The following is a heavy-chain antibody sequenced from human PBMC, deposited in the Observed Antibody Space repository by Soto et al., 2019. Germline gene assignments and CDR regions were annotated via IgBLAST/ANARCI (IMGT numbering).Heavy chain of an antibody. D-gene: IGHD1-1*01. Sequence: GGSLRLSCAASGFTFSSYWMSWVRQAPGKGLEWVANIKPDGSEKIYVDSVKGRFTISRDNAKNSLYLQMNSLRAEDTAVYYCANIRRSDRAFDIWGPGTMVTVSS. CDR3: ANIRRSDRAFDI. CDR2: IKPDGSEK. V-gene: IGHV3-7*01. CDR1: GFTFSSYW. J-gene: IGHJ3*02.